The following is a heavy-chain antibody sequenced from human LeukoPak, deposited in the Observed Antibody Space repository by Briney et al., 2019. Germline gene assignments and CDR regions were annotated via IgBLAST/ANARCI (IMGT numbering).Heavy chain of an antibody. CDR1: GFSFSTYS. V-gene: IGHV3-48*01. CDR2: SSSGGATK. D-gene: IGHD3-22*01. J-gene: IGHJ4*02. CDR3: ARAHFSSGRLGYRTFDY. Sequence: GGSLRLSCAASGFSFSTYSMNWVRQAPGKGLEWVSYSSSGGATKYYADSVKGRFTISRDNAKNSLFLQMNNLRADDTAVYYCARAHFSSGRLGYRTFDYWGQGTLVTVSS.